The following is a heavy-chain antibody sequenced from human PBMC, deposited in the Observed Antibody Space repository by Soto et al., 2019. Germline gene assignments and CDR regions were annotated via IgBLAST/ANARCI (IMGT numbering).Heavy chain of an antibody. J-gene: IGHJ4*02. CDR2: TGLNGRTT. V-gene: IGHV3-23*01. CDR3: ATVHGTSRSFDY. CDR1: GFTFSMSA. D-gene: IGHD6-13*01. Sequence: EVQILESGGGLVQPGGSLRLPCAASGFTFSMSAMSWVRQAPGKGLEWVSTTGLNGRTTYYADSVKGRFTVSRDNSKNTLDLQMNSLRAEDTAVYYCATVHGTSRSFDYWGQGTLVTVSS.